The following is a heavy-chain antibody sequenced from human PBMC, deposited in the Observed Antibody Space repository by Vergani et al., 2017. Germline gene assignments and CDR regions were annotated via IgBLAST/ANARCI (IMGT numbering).Heavy chain of an antibody. J-gene: IGHJ4*02. CDR2: ISSSSSYI. CDR1: GFTFSSYS. D-gene: IGHD3-9*01. V-gene: IGHV3-21*01. CDR3: ARNYDILTGYYHFDY. Sequence: EVQLVESGGGLVKPGGSLRLSCAASGFTFSSYSMNWVRQAPGKGLEWVSSISSSSSYIYYADSVKGRFTISRDNAKNSLYLQMNSLRAEDTAVYYCARNYDILTGYYHFDYWGQGTLVTVSS.